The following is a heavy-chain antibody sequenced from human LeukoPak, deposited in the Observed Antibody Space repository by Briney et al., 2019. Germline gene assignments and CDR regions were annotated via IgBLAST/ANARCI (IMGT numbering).Heavy chain of an antibody. CDR3: AKAGIVGAPYFDY. CDR2: ISGSGDST. Sequence: GGSLRLSCAASGFTFSNYAMRWVRQAPGKGLEWVSGISGSGDSTYYADSVKGRFTISRDNSKNTLYLQMNSLRAEDTAVYYCAKAGIVGAPYFDYWGQGTLVTVSS. D-gene: IGHD1-26*01. CDR1: GFTFSNYA. J-gene: IGHJ4*02. V-gene: IGHV3-23*01.